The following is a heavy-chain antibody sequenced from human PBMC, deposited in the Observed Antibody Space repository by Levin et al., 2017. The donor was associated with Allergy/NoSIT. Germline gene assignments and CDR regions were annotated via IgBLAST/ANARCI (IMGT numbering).Heavy chain of an antibody. Sequence: GGSLRLSCTASGFTFGDYAMSWFRQAPGKGLEWVGFIRSKAYGGTTEYAASVKGRFTISRDDSKSIAYLQMNSLKTEDTAVYYCTRVFVWGTAGRAAFDIWGQGTMVTVSS. CDR1: GFTFGDYA. D-gene: IGHD3-16*01. J-gene: IGHJ3*02. V-gene: IGHV3-49*03. CDR3: TRVFVWGTAGRAAFDI. CDR2: IRSKAYGGTT.